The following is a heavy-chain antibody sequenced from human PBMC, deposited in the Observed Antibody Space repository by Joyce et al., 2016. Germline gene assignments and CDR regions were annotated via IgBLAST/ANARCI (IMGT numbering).Heavy chain of an antibody. J-gene: IGHJ4*02. CDR2: IVPMSATT. D-gene: IGHD3-3*01. Sequence: QVQLEQSGAEVKKPGSSVKVSCKTSGDIFNAYGINWVRQAPGQGLEWLGGIVPMSATTEYGQKFRGRLTISAHEPTSTVYMELSSLRSDDTGTYYCARGRGDDFWSGYYGSIDYWGQGTLVSVSS. CDR1: GDIFNAYG. CDR3: ARGRGDDFWSGYYGSIDY. V-gene: IGHV1-69*01.